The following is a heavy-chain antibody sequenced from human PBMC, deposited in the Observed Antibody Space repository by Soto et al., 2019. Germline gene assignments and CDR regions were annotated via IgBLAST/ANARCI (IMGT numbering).Heavy chain of an antibody. CDR2: INAGNGNT. CDR1: GYRLTSYA. V-gene: IGHV1-3*01. J-gene: IGHJ5*02. Sequence: VASVKVSCAACGYRLTSYAMHWVRQAPGQRLEWMGWINAGNGNTKYSQKFQGRVTITRDTSASTAYMELSSLRSEDTAVYYCARDIVVVPAAINWFDPWGQGTLVTVSS. CDR3: ARDIVVVPAAINWFDP. D-gene: IGHD2-2*01.